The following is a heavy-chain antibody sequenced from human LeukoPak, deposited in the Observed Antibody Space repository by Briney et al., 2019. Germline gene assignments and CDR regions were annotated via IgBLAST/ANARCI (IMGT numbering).Heavy chain of an antibody. V-gene: IGHV3-21*01. D-gene: IGHD3-22*01. CDR2: ISSSSSYI. CDR1: GFTFSSYS. J-gene: IGHJ6*02. CDR3: ARDRNYYDSSGYGYYYYGMDV. Sequence: GGSLRLSCAASGFTFSSYSMNGVRQAPGKGLEWVSSISSSSSYIYYADSVKGRFTISRDNAKNSLYLQMNSLRAEDTAVYYCARDRNYYDSSGYGYYYYGMDVWGQGTTVTVSS.